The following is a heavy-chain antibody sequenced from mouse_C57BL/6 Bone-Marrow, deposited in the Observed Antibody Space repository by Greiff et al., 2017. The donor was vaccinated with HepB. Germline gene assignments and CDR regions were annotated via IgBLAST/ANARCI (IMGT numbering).Heavy chain of an antibody. CDR3: ARSNDGYYTYWYFDV. Sequence: QVQLQQPGAELVKPGASVKLSCKASGYTFTSYWMHWVKQRPGRGLEWIGRIDPNSGGTKYNEKFKSQATLTVDKPSSTAYMQLSSLTSEDSAVYYCARSNDGYYTYWYFDVWGTGTTVTVSS. D-gene: IGHD2-3*01. CDR1: GYTFTSYW. V-gene: IGHV1-72*01. CDR2: IDPNSGGT. J-gene: IGHJ1*03.